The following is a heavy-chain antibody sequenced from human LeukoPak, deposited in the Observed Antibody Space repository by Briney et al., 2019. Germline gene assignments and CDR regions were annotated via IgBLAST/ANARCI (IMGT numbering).Heavy chain of an antibody. J-gene: IGHJ4*02. Sequence: PSETLSLTCTVSGYSISSGYYWGWIRQPPGKGLQWIGSIYHSGSTYYNPSLKSRVTISVDTSKNQFSLKLSSVTAADTAVYYCARTGRILYYFDYWGQGTLVTVSS. D-gene: IGHD1-1*01. CDR3: ARTGRILYYFDY. V-gene: IGHV4-38-2*02. CDR2: IYHSGST. CDR1: GYSISSGYY.